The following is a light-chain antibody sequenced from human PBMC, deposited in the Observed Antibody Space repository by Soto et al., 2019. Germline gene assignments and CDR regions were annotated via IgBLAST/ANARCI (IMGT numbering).Light chain of an antibody. CDR1: SSDIGGYNY. CDR2: EVT. Sequence: QSALTQPASVSGSPGQSITISCTGTSSDIGGYNYVSWYQQYPGKAPNLIIYEVTNRPSGISYRFSGSKSGNTASLTISGLQAEDEADYYCNSYTSSSTLLYVFGTGTKLTVL. CDR3: NSYTSSSTLLYV. V-gene: IGLV2-14*01. J-gene: IGLJ1*01.